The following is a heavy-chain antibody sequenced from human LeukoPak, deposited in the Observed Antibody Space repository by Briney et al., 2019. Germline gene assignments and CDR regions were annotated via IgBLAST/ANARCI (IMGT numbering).Heavy chain of an antibody. D-gene: IGHD6-19*01. CDR2: MNPNSGNT. CDR1: GYTFTSYD. V-gene: IGHV1-8*01. J-gene: IGHJ6*02. Sequence: ASVKVSCKASGYTFTSYDINWVRQATGQGLEWMGWMNPNSGNTGYAQKFQGRVTMTRDTSISTAYMELGSLRSEDTAVYYCARDLRSSGWYVIPPWDVWGQGTTVTVSS. CDR3: ARDLRSSGWYVIPPWDV.